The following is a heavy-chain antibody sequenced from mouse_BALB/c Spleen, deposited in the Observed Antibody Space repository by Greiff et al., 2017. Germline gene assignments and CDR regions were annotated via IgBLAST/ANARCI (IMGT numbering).Heavy chain of an antibody. J-gene: IGHJ4*01. CDR1: GFTFSSYA. CDR3: ATNFINWDYAMDY. D-gene: IGHD4-1*01. Sequence: DVMLVESGGGLVQPGGSLKLSCAASGFTFSSYAMSWVRQSPEKRLEWVAEISSGGSYTYYPDTVTGRFTISRDNAKNTLYLEMSSLRSEDTAMYYCATNFINWDYAMDYWGQGTSVTVSS. V-gene: IGHV5-9-4*01. CDR2: ISSGGSYT.